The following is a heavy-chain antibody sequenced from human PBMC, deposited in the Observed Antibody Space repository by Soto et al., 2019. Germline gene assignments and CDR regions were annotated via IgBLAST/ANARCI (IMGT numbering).Heavy chain of an antibody. D-gene: IGHD3-10*01. CDR1: GDTFKNCG. J-gene: IGHJ6*02. CDR2: IIPLFGTT. Sequence: QVRVVQSGVEVRRPGSSVKVSCKASGDTFKNCGISWVRQAPGQGLEWMGGIIPLFGTTDFAQRFQGRLTITTDESTTTAYMELSRLRSEDTATYYCAAELGFGKLSVVWGQGTTVIVSS. V-gene: IGHV1-69*01. CDR3: AAELGFGKLSVV.